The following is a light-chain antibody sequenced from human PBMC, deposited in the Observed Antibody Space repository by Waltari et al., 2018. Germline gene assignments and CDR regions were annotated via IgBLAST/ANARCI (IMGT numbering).Light chain of an antibody. CDR3: QQSYSTLAWT. Sequence: DIQMTPSPSSLSASAGARVTITCRASQIISSYLNWYQQKPGKAPKHLIYAASSLQSGVPSRFSGSGSGTDFTLTISSLQPEDFATYYCQQSYSTLAWTFGQGTKVEIK. V-gene: IGKV1-39*01. J-gene: IGKJ1*01. CDR1: QIISSY. CDR2: AAS.